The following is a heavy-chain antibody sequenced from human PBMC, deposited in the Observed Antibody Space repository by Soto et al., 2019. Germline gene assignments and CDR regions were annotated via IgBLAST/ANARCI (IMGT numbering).Heavy chain of an antibody. CDR2: INHSGST. CDR3: ARGDIVVVPAAMPWYYYYGMDV. J-gene: IGHJ6*02. CDR1: GGSFSGYY. Sequence: PSETLSLTCAVYGGSFSGYYWSWIRQPPGKGLEWIGEINHSGSTNYNPSLKSRVTISVDTSKNQFSLKLSSVTAADTAVYYCARGDIVVVPAAMPWYYYYGMDVWGQGTTVTVS. D-gene: IGHD2-2*01. V-gene: IGHV4-34*01.